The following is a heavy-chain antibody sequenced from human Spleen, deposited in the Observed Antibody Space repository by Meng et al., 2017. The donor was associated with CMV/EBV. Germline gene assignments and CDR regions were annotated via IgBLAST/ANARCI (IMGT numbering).Heavy chain of an antibody. J-gene: IGHJ4*02. CDR2: ISTYNRNT. V-gene: IGHV1-18*04. D-gene: IGHD3-10*01. CDR3: ARDAITGSSNFYFDY. Sequence: ASVKVSCKASGYTFTAHFIHWVRQAPGQGLEWMGWISTYNRNTNYERKFQGRLTLTTDASTDTAYMELRSLRSDDTAVYFCARDAITGSSNFYFDYWGQGTLVTVSS. CDR1: GYTFTAHF.